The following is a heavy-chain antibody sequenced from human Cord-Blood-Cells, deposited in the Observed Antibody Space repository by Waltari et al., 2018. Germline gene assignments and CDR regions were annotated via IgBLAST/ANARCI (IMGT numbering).Heavy chain of an antibody. V-gene: IGHV3-23*01. CDR2: ISGSGGST. D-gene: IGHD3-3*01. CDR3: AKDEESPYYDFWSGYYELNYMDV. Sequence: EVQLLESGGGLVQPGGSLRLSCAASGFTFSSYAMSWVRQAPGKGLEWVSAISGSGGSTYYADPVKGRFTISRDNSKNTLYLQMNSLRAEDTAVYYCAKDEESPYYDFWSGYYELNYMDVWGNGTTVTVSS. CDR1: GFTFSSYA. J-gene: IGHJ6*03.